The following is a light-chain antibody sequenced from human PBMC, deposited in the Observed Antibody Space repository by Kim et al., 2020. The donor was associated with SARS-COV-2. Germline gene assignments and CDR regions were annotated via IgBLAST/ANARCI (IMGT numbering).Light chain of an antibody. CDR1: QGISTF. J-gene: IGKJ2*01. CDR2: GAS. CDR3: LQHKRSPYT. Sequence: SGSVGDRVTNTCRASQGISTFLAWFQQKPGKDPKRLIYGASSLQSGVPSRFSGSGSGTEFTLTISSLQPEDFATYYCLQHKRSPYTFGQGTKLEI. V-gene: IGKV1-17*03.